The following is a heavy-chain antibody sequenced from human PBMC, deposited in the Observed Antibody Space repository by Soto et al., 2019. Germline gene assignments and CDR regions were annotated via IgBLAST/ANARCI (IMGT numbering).Heavy chain of an antibody. CDR3: ARDKDYVGGMDV. CDR2: IFYGVST. D-gene: IGHD4-17*01. Sequence: SETLSLTCTVSGSSINSSGYYWGWIRQPPGKGLEWVGSIFYGVSTYYNPSLKSRVTVXVXXSXNXFXLXXXSVTXADTALYYCARDKDYVGGMDVWGQGTTVTVSS. CDR1: GSSINSSGYY. V-gene: IGHV4-39*02. J-gene: IGHJ6*02.